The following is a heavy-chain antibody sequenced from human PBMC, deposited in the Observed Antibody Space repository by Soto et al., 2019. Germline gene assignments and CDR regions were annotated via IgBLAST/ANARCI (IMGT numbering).Heavy chain of an antibody. CDR3: ARTPYDSSGYSRWLYWYFDL. CDR2: IIPIFGTA. J-gene: IGHJ2*01. CDR1: GGTFSSYA. Sequence: QVQLVQSGAEVKKPGSSVKVSCKASGGTFSSYAISWVRQAPGQGLEWMGGIIPIFGTANYAQKFQGRVTITADKSTSTAYMELSCLRSEDTAVYYCARTPYDSSGYSRWLYWYFDLWGRGTLVTVSS. D-gene: IGHD3-22*01. V-gene: IGHV1-69*06.